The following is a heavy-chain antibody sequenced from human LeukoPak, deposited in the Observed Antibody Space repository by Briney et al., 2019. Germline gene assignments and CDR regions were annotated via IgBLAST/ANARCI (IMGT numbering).Heavy chain of an antibody. CDR1: GYAFTSYG. D-gene: IGHD4-17*01. CDR3: AREGSTVTTGAFDI. CDR2: ISAYNGNT. Sequence: ASVKVSCKASGYAFTSYGISWVRQAPGQGLEWMGWISAYNGNTNYAQKLQGRVTMTTDTSTSTAYMELRSLRSDDTAVYYCAREGSTVTTGAFDIWGQGTMVTVSS. J-gene: IGHJ3*02. V-gene: IGHV1-18*01.